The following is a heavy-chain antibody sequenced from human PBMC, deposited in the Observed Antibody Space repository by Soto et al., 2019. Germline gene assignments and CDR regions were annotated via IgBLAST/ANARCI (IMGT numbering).Heavy chain of an antibody. CDR2: IYYSGST. J-gene: IGHJ3*02. CDR1: CFSIASLDAS. D-gene: IGHD3-22*01. V-gene: IGHV4-30-4*01. CDR3: ARGARITMIVVVRVAFDI. Sequence: TLSLTCPVLCFSIASLDASWTWNGQPPGKGLEWIGYIYYSGSTYYNPSLKSRVTISVDTSKNQFSLKLSSVTAADTAVYYCARGARITMIVVVRVAFDIWGQGTMVT.